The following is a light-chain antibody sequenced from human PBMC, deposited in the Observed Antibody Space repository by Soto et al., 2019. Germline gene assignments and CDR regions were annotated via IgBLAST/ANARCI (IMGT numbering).Light chain of an antibody. CDR1: QSLVYSDGNTY. CDR2: QVS. J-gene: IGKJ1*01. V-gene: IGKV2-24*01. Sequence: DIVLTQTPLSSPVTLGQPASISCRSSQSLVYSDGNTYLSWLQQRPGQPPRLLNYQVSNRFSGVPDRLSGSGAGTDITLKISKVEAEDVGGYYCMQFAHLPRTFGQGTKVEIK. CDR3: MQFAHLPRT.